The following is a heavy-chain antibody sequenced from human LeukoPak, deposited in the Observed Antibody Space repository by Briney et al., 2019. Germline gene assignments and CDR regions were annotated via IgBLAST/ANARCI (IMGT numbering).Heavy chain of an antibody. CDR2: IYPRDGST. J-gene: IGHJ4*02. V-gene: IGHV1-46*01. CDR1: GYTFTSNY. CDR3: ARDQEGFDY. Sequence: ASVKVSCKATGYTFTSNYIHWVRQAPGQGLEWMGMIYPRDGSTSYAQKFQGRVTVTRDTSTSTVHMELSGLRSEDTAVYYCARDQEGFDYWGQGTLVTVSS.